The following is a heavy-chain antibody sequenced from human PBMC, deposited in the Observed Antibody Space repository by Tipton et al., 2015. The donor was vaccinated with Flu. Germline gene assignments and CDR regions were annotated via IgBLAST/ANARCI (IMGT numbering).Heavy chain of an antibody. CDR3: AKRRGTGINYYYMDV. D-gene: IGHD5-24*01. J-gene: IGHJ6*03. CDR2: ISDSGFST. CDR1: GFTFSDYA. Sequence: SLRLSCAASGFTFSDYAMSWVRQASGKGLEWVSAISDSGFSTYYADSVKGRFTISRDNSKDALYLQMNALTVEDTAVYYCAKRRGTGINYYYMDVWGTGTTVTVSS. V-gene: IGHV3-23*01.